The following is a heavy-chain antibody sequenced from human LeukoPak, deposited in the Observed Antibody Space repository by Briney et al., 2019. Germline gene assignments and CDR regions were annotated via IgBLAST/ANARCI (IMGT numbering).Heavy chain of an antibody. D-gene: IGHD2-2*03. CDR2: INRSGRT. V-gene: IGHV3-23*01. CDR1: GYTFSTYD. Sequence: GGSLRLSCVASGYTFSTYDMQWVRQEPGKGMEWVSGINRSGRTYYTDSVKGRFTISRDNSKSTLYLEMNSLRAEDTAVYYCAQGGYFAFDFWGQGTMVTVSS. CDR3: AQGGYFAFDF. J-gene: IGHJ3*01.